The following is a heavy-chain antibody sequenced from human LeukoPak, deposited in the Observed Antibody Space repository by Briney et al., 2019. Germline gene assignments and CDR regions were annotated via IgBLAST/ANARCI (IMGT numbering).Heavy chain of an antibody. Sequence: GGSLRLSCAASGMTFSNYGMHWVRQAPGKGLEWVTFISHDGSNKLYGDSVKGRFTISRDNSRNTMDLQMNSLRGEDMGVYYCAQGERHLYNLLDGYYFGLDIWGQGTTVTVSS. CDR3: AQGERHLYNLLDGYYFGLDI. CDR2: ISHDGSNK. D-gene: IGHD1-1*01. V-gene: IGHV3-30*18. J-gene: IGHJ6*02. CDR1: GMTFSNYG.